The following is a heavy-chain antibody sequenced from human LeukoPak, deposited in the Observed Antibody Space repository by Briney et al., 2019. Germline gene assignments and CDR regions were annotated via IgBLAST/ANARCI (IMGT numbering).Heavy chain of an antibody. J-gene: IGHJ6*03. D-gene: IGHD2-2*01. CDR3: ARPPRQLLSLPYYYYMDV. Sequence: SETLSLTCTVSGGSISSYYWSWIRQPPGKGLEWIGYIYHSGSTYYNPSLKSRVTISVDRSKNQFSLKLSSVTAADTAVYYCARPPRQLLSLPYYYYMDVWGKGTTVTVSS. V-gene: IGHV4-59*12. CDR2: IYHSGST. CDR1: GGSISSYY.